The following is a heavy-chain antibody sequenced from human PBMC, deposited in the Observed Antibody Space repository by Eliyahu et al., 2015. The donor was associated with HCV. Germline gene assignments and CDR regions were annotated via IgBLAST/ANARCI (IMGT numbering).Heavy chain of an antibody. CDR2: ISNSGAAV. J-gene: IGHJ4*03. Sequence: EVRLLESGGGLVQPGGSLRLSCGVSGIPFGKXAMTWVRQAPGRGLEWVASISNSGAAVYYAKSVRGRFTISRDNSKNVVFLQMNGLRAGDSATYFCARGHGPYPTVEGFFEDWGQGTRVIVSS. CDR3: ARGHGPYPTVEGFFED. V-gene: IGHV3-23*01. CDR1: GIPFGKXA. D-gene: IGHD2-21*01.